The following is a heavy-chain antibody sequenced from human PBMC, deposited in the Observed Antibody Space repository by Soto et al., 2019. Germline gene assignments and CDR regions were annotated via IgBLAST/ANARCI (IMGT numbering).Heavy chain of an antibody. CDR2: ISSSSSTI. D-gene: IGHD2-15*01. CDR3: ARDQGQTVVTAGYYGMDV. CDR1: GFTFSSYS. J-gene: IGHJ6*02. Sequence: EVQLVESGGGLVQPGGSLRLSCAASGFTFSSYSMNWVRQAPGKGLEWVSYISSSSSTIYYADSVKGRFTISRDNAKNSLYLQMNRLRAEDTAVYYCARDQGQTVVTAGYYGMDVWGQGTTVTVSS. V-gene: IGHV3-48*01.